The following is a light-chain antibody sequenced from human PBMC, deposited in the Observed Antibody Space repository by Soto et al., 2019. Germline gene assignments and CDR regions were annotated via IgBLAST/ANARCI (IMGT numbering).Light chain of an antibody. V-gene: IGKV1-39*01. Sequence: DMEMTQSPSSLSASVGDRVTITCRASQSISNYLNWYQHKPGKVPKLLIYAASSLRSGVPTRFSGSGSGPDFTLTINSLHPADFATYYCQQSYGTPLTFGGGTKIEIK. J-gene: IGKJ4*01. CDR3: QQSYGTPLT. CDR2: AAS. CDR1: QSISNY.